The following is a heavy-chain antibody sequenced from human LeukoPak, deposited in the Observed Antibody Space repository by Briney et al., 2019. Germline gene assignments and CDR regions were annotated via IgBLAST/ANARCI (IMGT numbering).Heavy chain of an antibody. CDR1: GFTFDDYA. Sequence: GRSLRLSCAASGFTFDDYAMHWVRQAPGKGLEWVSGISWNSGSIGYADSVKGRFTISRDNAKNSLYLQMNSLRAEDTALYYCAKETLGYCSSTSCYIDYWGQGTLVTVSS. D-gene: IGHD2-2*02. J-gene: IGHJ4*02. CDR2: ISWNSGSI. V-gene: IGHV3-9*01. CDR3: AKETLGYCSSTSCYIDY.